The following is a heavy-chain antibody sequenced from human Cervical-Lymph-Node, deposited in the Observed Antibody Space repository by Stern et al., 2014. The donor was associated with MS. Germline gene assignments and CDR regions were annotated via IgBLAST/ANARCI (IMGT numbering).Heavy chain of an antibody. D-gene: IGHD4-23*01. CDR3: ARGRGGNYRYYFDY. J-gene: IGHJ4*02. V-gene: IGHV3-21*01. Sequence: EVQLVESGGGLVKPGGSLRLSCAASGFTFSSYSMNWVRQAPGKGLEWVASISSGGSYIYYADSLKGRFTISRDNAKNSLCLQMNSLRAEDTAVYYCARGRGGNYRYYFDYWGQGTLVTVSS. CDR1: GFTFSSYS. CDR2: ISSGGSYI.